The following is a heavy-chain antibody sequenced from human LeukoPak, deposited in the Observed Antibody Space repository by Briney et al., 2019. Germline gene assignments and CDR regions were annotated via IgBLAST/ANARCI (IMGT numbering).Heavy chain of an antibody. CDR2: ISSSSSYI. V-gene: IGHV3-21*01. D-gene: IGHD2-2*02. Sequence: PGGSLRLSCAASGFTFSSYSMNWVRHAPGKGLEWVSSISSSSSYIYYADSVKGRFTISRDNAKNSLYLQMNSLRAEDTAVYYCASINVVVPAAISWGQGTLVTVSS. J-gene: IGHJ4*02. CDR3: ASINVVVPAAIS. CDR1: GFTFSSYS.